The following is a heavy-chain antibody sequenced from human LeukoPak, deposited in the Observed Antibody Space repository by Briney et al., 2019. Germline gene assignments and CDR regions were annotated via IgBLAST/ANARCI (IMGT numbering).Heavy chain of an antibody. V-gene: IGHV3-48*02. J-gene: IGHJ4*02. CDR1: GFTFSSYT. CDR2: ISSSSSAI. CDR3: ARGALRYSDY. D-gene: IGHD3-9*01. Sequence: GGSLRLSCAASGFTFSSYTMNWVSQAPGKGLEWVSSISSSSSAIYYAASVKGRFTISRDNAKNSLYLQMNSLRDEDTAVYYCARGALRYSDYWGQGTLVTVSS.